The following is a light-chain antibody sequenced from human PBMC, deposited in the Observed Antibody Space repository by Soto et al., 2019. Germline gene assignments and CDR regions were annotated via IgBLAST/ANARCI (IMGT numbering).Light chain of an antibody. CDR1: QDISSY. CDR2: AAS. J-gene: IGKJ4*01. V-gene: IGKV1-9*01. CDR3: QQLRSYTSP. Sequence: IQVKKSASSLSASVGYRSTITCRASQDISSYLAWYQQKPGKDTTILIYAASTLQSGVPSSFSGSGFGTDFTLTISSLQAEELASYDCQQLRSYTSPVGGGTKVALK.